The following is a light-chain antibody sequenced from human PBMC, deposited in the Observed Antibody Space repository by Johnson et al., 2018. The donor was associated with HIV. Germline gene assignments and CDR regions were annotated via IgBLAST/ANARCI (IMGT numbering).Light chain of an antibody. Sequence: QSVLTQPPSVSAAPGQKVTISCSGSSSNIGNNYVSWYQHLPGAAPKLLIYDNNKRPSGIPDRFSGSKSGTSATLGITGLQTGDEADYYCGKWDSSLSAGQVFGTGSKVTVL. V-gene: IGLV1-51*01. J-gene: IGLJ1*01. CDR1: SSNIGNNY. CDR3: GKWDSSLSAGQV. CDR2: DNN.